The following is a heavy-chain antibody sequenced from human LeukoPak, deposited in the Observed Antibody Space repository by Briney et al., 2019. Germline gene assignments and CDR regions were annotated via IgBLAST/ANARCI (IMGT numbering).Heavy chain of an antibody. D-gene: IGHD2-15*01. J-gene: IGHJ4*02. V-gene: IGHV3-30*02. Sequence: PGGSLRLSCAASGFTVSSNYMSWVRQAPGKGLEWVAFIQFDGSEEFYADSVKGRFSISRHNSKNTLYLQMDSLRAEDTSVYYCAEDQKLQPFHYWGQGTLVTVSS. CDR3: AEDQKLQPFHY. CDR2: IQFDGSEE. CDR1: GFTVSSNY.